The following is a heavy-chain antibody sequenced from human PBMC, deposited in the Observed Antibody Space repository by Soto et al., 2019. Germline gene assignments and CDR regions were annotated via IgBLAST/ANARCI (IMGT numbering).Heavy chain of an antibody. V-gene: IGHV4-34*01. D-gene: IGHD3-10*01. Sequence: QVQLQQWGAGLLKPSETLSLTCAVSGGSLGGFHWSWIRQPPGKGLEWIGEISRSGSTNYGPSLKRRVTMSMETSRNQVSLNLSSVTDADTAVYYCARGRTAALIETRLFRVLFDLWGHGNLVTVSS. CDR1: GGSLGGFH. J-gene: IGHJ4*01. CDR2: ISRSGST. CDR3: ARGRTAALIETRLFRVLFDL.